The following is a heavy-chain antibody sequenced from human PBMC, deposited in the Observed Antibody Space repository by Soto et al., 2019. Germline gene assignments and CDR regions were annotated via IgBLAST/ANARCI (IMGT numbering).Heavy chain of an antibody. V-gene: IGHV4-31*03. CDR3: ARGGFGDKLQHEWDY. J-gene: IGHJ4*02. Sequence: QVQLQESGPGLVKPSQTLSLTCTVSGGSISSGNYYWNWIRQHPGKGLEWIGYIYYSGSTYYNPSRKRRVTTXXDXSXSQCPLTRSPVPAADTAVYYCARGGFGDKLQHEWDYWGQETLVPVSS. D-gene: IGHD3-10*01. CDR1: GGSISSGNYY. CDR2: IYYSGST.